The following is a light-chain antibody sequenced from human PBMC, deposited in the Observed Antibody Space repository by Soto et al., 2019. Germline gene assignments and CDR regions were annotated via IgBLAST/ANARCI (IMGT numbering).Light chain of an antibody. CDR2: LGS. CDR3: MQGLQTPYT. J-gene: IGKJ2*01. V-gene: IGKV2-28*01. CDR1: QSLLHSNGYTY. Sequence: DIVMIQSPLSLPVTPGEPASISCRSSQSLLHSNGYTYLDWYLQKPGQSPQLLIYLGSNRASGVPDRFSGSGSDTDFTLKISRVEAEDFGVYYCMQGLQTPYTFGQGTKLEIK.